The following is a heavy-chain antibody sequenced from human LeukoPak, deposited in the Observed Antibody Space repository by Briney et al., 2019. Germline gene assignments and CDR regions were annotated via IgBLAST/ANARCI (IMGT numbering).Heavy chain of an antibody. CDR3: AGSEVGATNPYTLGY. V-gene: IGHV1-18*01. CDR1: GYTFNSYG. CDR2: ISAYNGNT. D-gene: IGHD1-26*01. Sequence: ASVKVSCKASGYTFNSYGISWVRQAPGQGLEWMGWISAYNGNTNYAQKLQGRVTMTTDTSTSTAYMELRSLRSDDTAVYYCAGSEVGATNPYTLGYWGQGTLVTVSS. J-gene: IGHJ4*02.